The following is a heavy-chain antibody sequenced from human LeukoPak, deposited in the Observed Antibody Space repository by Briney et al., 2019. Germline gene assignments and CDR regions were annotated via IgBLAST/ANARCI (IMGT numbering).Heavy chain of an antibody. CDR3: ARADGYYYGMDV. CDR2: MYYSGST. CDR1: GDSISSYY. J-gene: IGHJ6*02. V-gene: IGHV4-59*01. Sequence: SETLSLTCTVSGDSISSYYWSWIRQPPGKGLEWIGYMYYSGSTNYNPSLKSRVTISVDTSKNEFSLKLSSVTAADTAVYYCARADGYYYGMDVWGQGTTVTVSS. D-gene: IGHD5-24*01.